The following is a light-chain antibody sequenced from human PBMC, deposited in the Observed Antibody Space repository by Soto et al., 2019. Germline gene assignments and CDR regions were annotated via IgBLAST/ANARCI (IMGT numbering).Light chain of an antibody. CDR2: EVS. V-gene: IGLV2-8*01. CDR3: SSYAGTNTDVV. J-gene: IGLJ2*01. Sequence: QSVLTQPPSASGSPGQSVTISCTGTSSDVGGYCYVSWYQQHPGKAPKLMIFEVSKRSSGVPDRFSGSKSGNTASLTVSGLQAEDEADYYCSSYAGTNTDVVFGGGTKLTVL. CDR1: SSDVGGYCY.